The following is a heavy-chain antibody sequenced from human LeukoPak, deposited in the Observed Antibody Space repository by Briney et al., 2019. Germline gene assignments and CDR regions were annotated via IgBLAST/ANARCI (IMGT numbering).Heavy chain of an antibody. CDR1: GASISSGGYY. Sequence: PSETLSFTCTVSGASISSGGYYWSWIRQHPGKGLEWIGYIFYSGSTYYNPSLKSRVTISGDTSKNQFSLKLRSMTAADTGVYYCARLIDEGYNYGSLDFWGQGTLVTVSS. CDR2: IFYSGST. V-gene: IGHV4-31*08. D-gene: IGHD5-18*01. J-gene: IGHJ4*02. CDR3: ARLIDEGYNYGSLDF.